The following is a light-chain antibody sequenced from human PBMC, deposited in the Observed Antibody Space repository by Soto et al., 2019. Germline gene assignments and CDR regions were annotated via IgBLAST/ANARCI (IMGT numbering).Light chain of an antibody. J-gene: IGLJ3*02. V-gene: IGLV2-14*01. CDR1: SCEVGGYNY. Sequence: QSALTQPASVAGSPRHAFTVSCTGTSCEVGGYNYVSWYQQHPAKVPKLMICEVIPRLPGVSNLFSGSTSGNTASLTISGLQTEEEADYYCSSYTSSSTGVFGGGTKLTVL. CDR3: SSYTSSSTGV. CDR2: EVI.